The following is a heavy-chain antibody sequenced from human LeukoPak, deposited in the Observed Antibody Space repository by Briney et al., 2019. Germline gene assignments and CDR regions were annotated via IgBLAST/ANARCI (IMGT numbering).Heavy chain of an antibody. V-gene: IGHV3-23*01. Sequence: GGSLRLSCSTSGFTFSNHFMHWVRQAPGRGLEWVSIVSDGGGSTFYADSVKGRFTISRDNSKNTLYLQMNHLRAEDSAIYYCAKRVSYSSGSHFDYWGQGTLVTVSS. CDR3: AKRVSYSSGSHFDY. CDR1: GFTFSNHF. J-gene: IGHJ4*02. CDR2: VSDGGGST. D-gene: IGHD3-10*01.